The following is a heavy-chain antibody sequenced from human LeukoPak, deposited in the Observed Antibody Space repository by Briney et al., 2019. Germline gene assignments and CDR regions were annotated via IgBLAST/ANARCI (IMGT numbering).Heavy chain of an antibody. CDR1: GYSFPTYW. CDR3: ARRRGFSSNSCPPDY. CDR2: IYPGDSDT. J-gene: IGHJ4*02. Sequence: GESLKISCKGSGYSFPTYWIGWVRLMPGKGLEWMGIIYPGDSDTRYSPSFQGQVTISADKSISTAYLQWSSLKASDTAMYYCARRRGFSSNSCPPDYWGQGTMVTVSS. V-gene: IGHV5-51*01. D-gene: IGHD2-2*01.